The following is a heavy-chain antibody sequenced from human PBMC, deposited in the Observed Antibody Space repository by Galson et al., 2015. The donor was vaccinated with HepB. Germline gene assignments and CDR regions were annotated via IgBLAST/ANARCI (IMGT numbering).Heavy chain of an antibody. CDR3: AGVSYTSGSRFDY. J-gene: IGHJ4*02. D-gene: IGHD6-19*01. CDR2: INPSGGST. V-gene: IGHV1-46*01. Sequence: SVKVSCKASGYTFISFYLHWVRQAPGQGLEWMGIINPSGGSTSYAQKFQGRITMTSDTSTSTVYMELSSLGSEDTAVYYCAGVSYTSGSRFDYGGQGTLVTVSS. CDR1: GYTFISFY.